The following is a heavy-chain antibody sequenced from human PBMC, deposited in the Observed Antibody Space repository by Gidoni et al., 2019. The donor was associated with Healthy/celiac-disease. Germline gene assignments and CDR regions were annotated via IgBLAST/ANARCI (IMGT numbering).Heavy chain of an antibody. Sequence: VQLLESGGGLVQQGGSLRLSCAASGFTFSSYAMSWVRQGPGKGLAWVSAISGSGGSTYYADSVKGRFTISRDTSKNTLYLQMNSLRAEDTAVYYCAKDHYYDSTLIDYWGQGTLVTVSS. J-gene: IGHJ4*02. CDR1: GFTFSSYA. CDR3: AKDHYYDSTLIDY. V-gene: IGHV3-23*01. D-gene: IGHD3-22*01. CDR2: ISGSGGST.